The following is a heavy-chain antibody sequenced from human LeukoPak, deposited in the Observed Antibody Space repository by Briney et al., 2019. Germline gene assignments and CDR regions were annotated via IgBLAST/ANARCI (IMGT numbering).Heavy chain of an antibody. J-gene: IGHJ4*02. CDR2: ISYDGSNK. CDR1: GFTFSSYA. D-gene: IGHD5-12*01. CDR3: ARGEATSGSGYDYLDY. Sequence: PGRSLRLSCAASGFTFSSYAMHWVRQAPGKGLEWVAVISYDGSNKYYADSVKGRFTISRDNSKNTLYLQMNSLRAEDTAVYYCARGEATSGSGYDYLDYWGQGTLVTVSS. V-gene: IGHV3-30*04.